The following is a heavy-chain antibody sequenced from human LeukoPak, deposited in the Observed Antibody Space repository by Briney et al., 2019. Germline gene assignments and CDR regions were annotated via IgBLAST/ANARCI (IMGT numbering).Heavy chain of an antibody. Sequence: GGSLRLSCVVSGFTFSNAGMSWVRQAPGKGLEWVGRIKSRTEGGTIDYATPVKGRFTISRDDSKNTLFLQMNSLKAEDTAVYYCATELLWFGHLIYRDYWGQGTLVTVSS. V-gene: IGHV3-15*01. CDR3: ATELLWFGHLIYRDY. D-gene: IGHD3-10*01. CDR2: IKSRTEGGTI. J-gene: IGHJ4*02. CDR1: GFTFSNAG.